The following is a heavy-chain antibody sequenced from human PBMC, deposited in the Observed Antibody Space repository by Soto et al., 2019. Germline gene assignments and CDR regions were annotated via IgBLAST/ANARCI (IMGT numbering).Heavy chain of an antibody. V-gene: IGHV3-72*01. CDR3: ARTKSYGAYDV. D-gene: IGHD3-10*01. J-gene: IGHJ3*01. CDR2: SRDKANSFST. CDR1: GFTLSDYY. Sequence: EVKLVESGGGLVQPGGSLRLSCAVSGFTLSDYYIDWVRQAPGKGLEWLARSRDKANSFSTDYAASVKGRLSISRDDSESSVFLQMNSLRTEDTALYYCARTKSYGAYDVWGQGTVVIVSP.